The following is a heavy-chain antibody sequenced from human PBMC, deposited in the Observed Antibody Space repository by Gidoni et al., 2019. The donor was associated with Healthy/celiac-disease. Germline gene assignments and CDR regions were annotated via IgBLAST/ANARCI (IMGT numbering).Heavy chain of an antibody. CDR3: ARGGVAGSHFDY. V-gene: IGHV1-8*01. Sequence: VQLVQSGAEVKKPGAAVKVSCKAAGYTFTSYDINWVRQATGQGLEWRGWMNPNRGTTGYAQKFQGSVTMTRNPSISTAYMELSSLGSEDTAVYYCARGGVAGSHFDYWGQGTLVTVSS. CDR1: GYTFTSYD. J-gene: IGHJ4*02. D-gene: IGHD6-19*01. CDR2: MNPNRGTT.